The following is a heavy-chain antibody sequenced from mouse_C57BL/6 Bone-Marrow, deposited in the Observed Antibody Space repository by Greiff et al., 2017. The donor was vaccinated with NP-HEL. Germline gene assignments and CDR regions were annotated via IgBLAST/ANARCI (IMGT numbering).Heavy chain of an antibody. V-gene: IGHV1-81*01. Sequence: LVESGAELARPGASVKLSCKASGYTFTSYGISWVKQRTGQGLEWIGEIYPRSGNTYYNEKFKGKATLTADKSSSTAYMELRSLTSEDSAVYFCARLYYYGSSSYFDYWGQGTTLTVSS. J-gene: IGHJ2*01. CDR1: GYTFTSYG. CDR3: ARLYYYGSSSYFDY. CDR2: IYPRSGNT. D-gene: IGHD1-1*01.